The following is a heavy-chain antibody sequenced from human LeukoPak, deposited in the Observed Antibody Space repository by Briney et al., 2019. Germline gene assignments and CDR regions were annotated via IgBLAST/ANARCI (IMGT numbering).Heavy chain of an antibody. J-gene: IGHJ5*02. V-gene: IGHV4-4*09. CDR2: IYTSGST. Sequence: SETLSLTCTVSGGSISSYYWSWIRQPPGKGLEWIGYIYTSGSTNYNPSLKSRVTISVDTSKNQFSLKLSSVTAADTAVSYSARRQYYYDSSGYVPGFWFDPWGQGTLVTVSS. D-gene: IGHD3-22*01. CDR3: ARRQYYYDSSGYVPGFWFDP. CDR1: GGSISSYY.